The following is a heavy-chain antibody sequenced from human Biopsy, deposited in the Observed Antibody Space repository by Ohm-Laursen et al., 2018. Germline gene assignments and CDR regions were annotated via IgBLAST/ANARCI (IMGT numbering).Heavy chain of an antibody. Sequence: SETLSLTWTVSGDSLSSGPDNWSWIRQPPGQGLEYIGFIYSGGNTNYNPSLQNRVTMSVDTPKNQFSLKLSSVIAADTAVYYCARGRRTSGWPYFDSWGQGTLVTVSS. D-gene: IGHD6-19*01. CDR3: ARGRRTSGWPYFDS. V-gene: IGHV4-61*01. J-gene: IGHJ4*02. CDR1: GDSLSSGPDN. CDR2: IYSGGNT.